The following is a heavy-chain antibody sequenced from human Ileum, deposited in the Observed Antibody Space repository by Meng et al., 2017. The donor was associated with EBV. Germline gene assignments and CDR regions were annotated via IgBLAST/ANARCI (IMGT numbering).Heavy chain of an antibody. CDR1: GDSVSSDKTA. V-gene: IGHV6-1*01. Sequence: QLQLQESGPGLVQPSQSISLSCVISGDSVSSDKTAWNWIRQSPSRGLEWLGRTYRRSRWYYDYALSVKSRINISPDTSKNQVSLQLNSVTDEDTGIYYCATSRIAKFDRWGQGTLVTVSS. CDR2: TYRRSRWYY. CDR3: ATSRIAKFDR. J-gene: IGHJ5*02.